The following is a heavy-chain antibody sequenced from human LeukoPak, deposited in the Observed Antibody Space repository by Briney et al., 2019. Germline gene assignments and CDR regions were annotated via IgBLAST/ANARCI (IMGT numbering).Heavy chain of an antibody. CDR1: GFTFNQYV. CDR3: VREGYYDSGGPFSGYFDY. CDR2: ISNDGITR. J-gene: IGHJ4*02. V-gene: IGHV3-30*04. D-gene: IGHD3-22*01. Sequence: GSLRLSCAASGFTFNQYVIHWARQAPGKGLEWVAVISNDGITRFYATSVKGRCTISRDDSKNTVYLQLSSLRVEDTAVYYCVREGYYDSGGPFSGYFDYWGQGTLVTVSS.